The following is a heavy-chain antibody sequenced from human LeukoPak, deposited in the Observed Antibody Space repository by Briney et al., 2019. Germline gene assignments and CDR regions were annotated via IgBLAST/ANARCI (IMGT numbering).Heavy chain of an antibody. Sequence: SVKVSCTASGFTFTSSAVQWVRQARGQRLEWIGWIVVGSGNTNYAQKFQERVTITRDMSTSTAYMELSSLRSEDTAVYYCAAAAAPIRYSSSWYLAYWGQGTLVTVSS. CDR3: AAAAAPIRYSSSWYLAY. V-gene: IGHV1-58*01. J-gene: IGHJ4*02. D-gene: IGHD6-13*01. CDR2: IVVGSGNT. CDR1: GFTFTSSA.